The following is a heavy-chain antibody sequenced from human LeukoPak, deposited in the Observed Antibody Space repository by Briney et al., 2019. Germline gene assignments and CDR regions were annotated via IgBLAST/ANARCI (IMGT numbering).Heavy chain of an antibody. Sequence: GGSLRLSCAASGFTSSSYGMHWVRQAPGKGLEWVAVIWYDGSNKYYADSVKGRFTISRDNSKNTLYLQMNSLRAEDTAVYYCARDRGRYDYPTGAFDIWGQGTMVTVSS. CDR2: IWYDGSNK. CDR1: GFTSSSYG. CDR3: ARDRGRYDYPTGAFDI. J-gene: IGHJ3*02. V-gene: IGHV3-33*01. D-gene: IGHD5-12*01.